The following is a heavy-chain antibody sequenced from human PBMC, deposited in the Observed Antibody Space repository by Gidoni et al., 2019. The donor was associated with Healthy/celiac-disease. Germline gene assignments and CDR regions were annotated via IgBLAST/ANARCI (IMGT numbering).Heavy chain of an antibody. CDR1: GFTFSGSA. V-gene: IGHV3-73*01. Sequence: EVQLVESGGGLVQPGGSLKLSCAASGFTFSGSAMHWVRQASGKGLEWVGRIRSKANSYAPAYAASVKGRFTISRDDSKNTAYLQMNSLKTEDTAVYYCTRPKAYSGSYNQDFDYWGQGTLVTVSS. CDR2: IRSKANSYAP. J-gene: IGHJ4*02. CDR3: TRPKAYSGSYNQDFDY. D-gene: IGHD1-26*01.